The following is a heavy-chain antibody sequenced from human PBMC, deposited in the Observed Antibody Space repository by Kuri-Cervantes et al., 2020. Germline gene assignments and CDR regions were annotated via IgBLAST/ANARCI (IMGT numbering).Heavy chain of an antibody. CDR2: FDPEDGET. V-gene: IGHV1-24*01. CDR1: GYTFTSYG. Sequence: ASVKVSCKASGYTFTSYGISWVRQAPGKGLEWMGGFDPEDGETTYAQKFQGRVTMTEDTSTDTAYMELSSLRSEDTAVYYCATVKAYYDILTGYYSENYYFDYWGQGTLVTVSS. D-gene: IGHD3-9*01. CDR3: ATVKAYYDILTGYYSENYYFDY. J-gene: IGHJ4*02.